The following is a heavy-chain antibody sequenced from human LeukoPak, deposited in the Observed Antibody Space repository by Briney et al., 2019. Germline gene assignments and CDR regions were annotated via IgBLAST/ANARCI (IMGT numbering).Heavy chain of an antibody. J-gene: IGHJ4*02. D-gene: IGHD3-16*01. CDR3: ARANYVWGSYVY. CDR2: IYTGGNT. V-gene: IGHV4-4*07. Sequence: SETLSLTCTVSGGSISDYYWGWIRQPAGKGLEWIGHIYTGGNTNYNPSLESRVTMSVDTSKNQFSLKLRSVTAADTAVYYCARANYVWGSYVYWGQGTLVTVSS. CDR1: GGSISDYY.